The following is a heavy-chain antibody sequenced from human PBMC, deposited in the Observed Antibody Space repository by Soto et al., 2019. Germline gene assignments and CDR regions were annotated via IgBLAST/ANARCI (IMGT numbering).Heavy chain of an antibody. CDR1: GESVGRGTNY. Sequence: QVQLQESGPGLMKPSGTLSLICSVSGESVGRGTNYWSWVRQAPGSGLEWIGYIFDAATAIYNPSFESRVSISLDAAKNQVSLKLTSVTAADTAIYYCARDRRGRADGFIYYYGMEVWGQGTSVTVSS. V-gene: IGHV4-61*01. CDR3: ARDRRGRADGFIYYYGMEV. CDR2: IFDAATA. J-gene: IGHJ6*02. D-gene: IGHD6-13*01.